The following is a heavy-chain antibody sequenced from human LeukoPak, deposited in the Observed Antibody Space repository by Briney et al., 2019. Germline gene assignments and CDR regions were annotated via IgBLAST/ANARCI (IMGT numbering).Heavy chain of an antibody. J-gene: IGHJ6*02. Sequence: ASVKVSCKASGYTFTSYDINWVRQATGQGLEWMGWMNPNSGSTGYAQKFQGRVTMTRNTSISTAYMGLSSLRSEDTAVYYCARVSARTGYLYYYYYYGMDVWGQGTTVTVSS. D-gene: IGHD3/OR15-3a*01. V-gene: IGHV1-8*01. CDR1: GYTFTSYD. CDR3: ARVSARTGYLYYYYYYGMDV. CDR2: MNPNSGST.